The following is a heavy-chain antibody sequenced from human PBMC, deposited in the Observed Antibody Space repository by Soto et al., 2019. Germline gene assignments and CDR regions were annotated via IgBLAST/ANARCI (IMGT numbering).Heavy chain of an antibody. Sequence: GASVKVSCKVSGYTLTELSMHWVRQAPGKGLEWMGGFDPEDGETIYAQKFQGRVTMTEDTSTDTAYMELSSLRSEDTAVYYCATIVRSGVVVVAATWFDPWGQGTLVTVSS. V-gene: IGHV1-24*01. CDR1: GYTLTELS. CDR3: ATIVRSGVVVVAATWFDP. J-gene: IGHJ5*02. D-gene: IGHD2-15*01. CDR2: FDPEDGET.